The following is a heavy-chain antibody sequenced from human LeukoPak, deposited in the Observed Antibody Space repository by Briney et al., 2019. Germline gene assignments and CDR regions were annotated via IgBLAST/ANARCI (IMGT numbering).Heavy chain of an antibody. V-gene: IGHV3-30*02. CDR3: AKDSHRTGSYSGTYPYYFDY. J-gene: IGHJ4*02. CDR1: GFTFSTYG. Sequence: PGGSLRLSCAASGFTFSTYGMHWVRQARGRGLEWVAFIRYDGSYKYYAASVMGRFTISRDISKDTLYLLLNSLRVEDTAVYYCAKDSHRTGSYSGTYPYYFDYWGQGTLVSVSS. D-gene: IGHD3-10*01. CDR2: IRYDGSYK.